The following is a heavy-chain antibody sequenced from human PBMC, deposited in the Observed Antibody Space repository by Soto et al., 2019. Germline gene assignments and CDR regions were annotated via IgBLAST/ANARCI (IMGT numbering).Heavy chain of an antibody. CDR3: ARGERRAAAHYYYGMDV. J-gene: IGHJ6*02. Sequence: SETLSLTCTVSGGSITSYYWSWIRQPPGKGLEWIGYIYYSGITNYNPSLKSRVTISVDTSKNQFSLKLSSVTAADTAVYYCARGERRAAAHYYYGMDVWGQGTTVTVSS. CDR2: IYYSGIT. V-gene: IGHV4-59*12. D-gene: IGHD6-13*01. CDR1: GGSITSYY.